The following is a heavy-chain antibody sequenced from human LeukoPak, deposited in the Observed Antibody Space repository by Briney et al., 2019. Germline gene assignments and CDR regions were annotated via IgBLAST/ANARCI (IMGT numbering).Heavy chain of an antibody. CDR3: ARSSYSSSSSV. D-gene: IGHD6-6*01. Sequence: GGSLRLSCVASGFTFSSSWMSWVRRAPGKGLEWVASINSDGSEGYYADVVKGRFTISRDNAKNSLYLQINSLRAEDTAVYYCARSSYSSSSSVWGQGTMVTVSS. CDR2: INSDGSEG. J-gene: IGHJ3*01. CDR1: GFTFSSSW. V-gene: IGHV3-7*03.